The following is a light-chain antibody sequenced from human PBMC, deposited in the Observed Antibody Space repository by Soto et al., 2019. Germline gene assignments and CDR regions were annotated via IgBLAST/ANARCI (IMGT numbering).Light chain of an antibody. Sequence: DIQMTQSPSALSASVGDRVTITCRASQSVSNWLAWYRQKPGEAPKLLIYEGSTLERGVQSSFSGSGSGTEFTLPISSLQHDDFATFYCQQYDTYSRTFGQGTKVEVK. CDR3: QQYDTYSRT. CDR2: EGS. CDR1: QSVSNW. J-gene: IGKJ1*01. V-gene: IGKV1-5*03.